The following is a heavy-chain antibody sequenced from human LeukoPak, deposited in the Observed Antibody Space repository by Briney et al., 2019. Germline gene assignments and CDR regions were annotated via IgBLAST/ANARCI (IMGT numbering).Heavy chain of an antibody. J-gene: IGHJ6*02. Sequence: ASVKVSCKASGYNFMSYYMHWVRQAPGQGLEWMGIINPSGGSASYAQKLQGRVTMTRDTSTSTVYMELRSLRSEDTAVYYCARDRGVRGLMARMDVWGQGTTITVSS. V-gene: IGHV1-46*01. CDR3: ARDRGVRGLMARMDV. D-gene: IGHD3-10*01. CDR1: GYNFMSYY. CDR2: INPSGGSA.